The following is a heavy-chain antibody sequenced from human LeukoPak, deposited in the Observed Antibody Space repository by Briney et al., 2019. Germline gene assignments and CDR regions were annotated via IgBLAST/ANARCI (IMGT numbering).Heavy chain of an antibody. CDR1: EFTFSTYA. J-gene: IGHJ6*03. D-gene: IGHD6-6*01. Sequence: GGSLRLSCAASEFTFSTYAMHWVRQAPGKGLEWVAVISYDGSNKYYADSVKGRFTISRDNSKNTLYLQMNSLRVEDTAVYYCAKDWGQFVTYYYYYMDVWGKGTTVTVSS. V-gene: IGHV3-30*04. CDR2: ISYDGSNK. CDR3: AKDWGQFVTYYYYYMDV.